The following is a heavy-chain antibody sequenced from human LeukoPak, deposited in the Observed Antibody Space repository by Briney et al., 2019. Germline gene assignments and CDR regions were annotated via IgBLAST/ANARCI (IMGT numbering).Heavy chain of an antibody. Sequence: ASVKVSCKASGYTFTSYAMNWVRQTPGQRLEWMGWINAANGNTKYSQKFQGRFTITTDTSASTACMELSSLRSEDTAMYFCTRYYYDRSGYYNGHYYFDAWGQGTLVTVSS. V-gene: IGHV1-3*01. D-gene: IGHD3-22*01. CDR3: TRYYYDRSGYYNGHYYFDA. CDR2: INAANGNT. CDR1: GYTFTSYA. J-gene: IGHJ4*02.